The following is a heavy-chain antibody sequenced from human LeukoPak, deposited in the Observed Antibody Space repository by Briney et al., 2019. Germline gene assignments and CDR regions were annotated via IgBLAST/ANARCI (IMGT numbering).Heavy chain of an antibody. CDR2: INDSGTI. Sequence: SETLSLTCAVYGGSFSNYYWSWIRQSPGKGLEWIGEINDSGTINYNPSLMSRVTISVDKSKNQFSLKLSSVTAADTAVYYCAFSSGFQQHCGQGTLVTVSS. D-gene: IGHD3-22*01. V-gene: IGHV4-34*01. J-gene: IGHJ1*01. CDR3: AFSSGFQQH. CDR1: GGSFSNYY.